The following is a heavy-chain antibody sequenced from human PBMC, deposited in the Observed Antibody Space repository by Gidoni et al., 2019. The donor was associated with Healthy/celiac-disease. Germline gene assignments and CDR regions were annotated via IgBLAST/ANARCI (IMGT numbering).Heavy chain of an antibody. CDR2: ISYDGGNK. V-gene: IGHV3-30*18. Sequence: QVQLVESGGGVVQPGRSLRLSCAASGFTFNFYGMLWVRQAPGKGLEWVALISYDGGNKYYADSVKGRFTISRDNSKNTLYLQMNSLRAEDTAVYYCAKDQYDSSGTSDYWGQGTLVTVSS. CDR3: AKDQYDSSGTSDY. D-gene: IGHD3-22*01. CDR1: GFTFNFYG. J-gene: IGHJ4*02.